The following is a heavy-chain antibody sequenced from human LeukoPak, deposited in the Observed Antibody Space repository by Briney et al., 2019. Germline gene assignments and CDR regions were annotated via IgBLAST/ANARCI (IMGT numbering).Heavy chain of an antibody. CDR2: INPSGGST. CDR3: ARPVGPRTSLGGMDV. V-gene: IGHV1-46*01. Sequence: PQASVKVSCKASGYTFTSYYMHWVRQAPGQGLEWMGIINPSGGSTSYAQKFQGRVTMTRDTSTSTVYMELSSLRSEDTAVYYCARPVGPRTSLGGMDVWGQGTTVTVSS. D-gene: IGHD2-2*01. J-gene: IGHJ6*02. CDR1: GYTFTSYY.